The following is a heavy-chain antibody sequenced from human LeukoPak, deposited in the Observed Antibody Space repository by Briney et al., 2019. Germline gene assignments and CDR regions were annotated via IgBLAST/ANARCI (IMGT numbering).Heavy chain of an antibody. CDR2: IDSGGTT. J-gene: IGHJ4*02. D-gene: IGHD4-23*01. V-gene: IGHV3-53*01. Sequence: GGSLRLSCAASGFTVSNSYMTWVRQTPGKGLECVSFIDSGGTTYYADSVKGRFTISRDNSKNTLYLQMNSLRGEDTAVYYCAKDAPTVLILFDYWGQGTLVTVSS. CDR1: GFTVSNSY. CDR3: AKDAPTVLILFDY.